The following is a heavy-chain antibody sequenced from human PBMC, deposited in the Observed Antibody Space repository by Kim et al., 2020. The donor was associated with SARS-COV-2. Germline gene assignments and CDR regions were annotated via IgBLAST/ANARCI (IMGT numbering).Heavy chain of an antibody. D-gene: IGHD3-10*01. V-gene: IGHV3-33*01. CDR2: IWHDNTNK. Sequence: GGSLRLSCAASGFTFSNYGMHWVRQAPGKGLEWVAIIWHDNTNKYYADSVEGRFTISRDQSKNMVSLQMSSLRAEDTAIYYCTRDRWGKRGFGGGMDVWGQGTTVTVSS. CDR1: GFTFSNYG. J-gene: IGHJ6*02. CDR3: TRDRWGKRGFGGGMDV.